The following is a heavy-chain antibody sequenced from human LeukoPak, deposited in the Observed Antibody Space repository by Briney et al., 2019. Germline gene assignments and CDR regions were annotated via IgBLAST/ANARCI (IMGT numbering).Heavy chain of an antibody. V-gene: IGHV3-9*01. CDR2: ISWNSGSI. D-gene: IGHD1-14*01. Sequence: GRSLRLSCAASGFTFDDYAMHWVRQAPGKGPEWVSGISWNSGSIGYADSVKGRFTISRDNAKNSLYLQMSSLRAEDTALYYCARRLSTTWAFDYWGQGTLVTVSS. CDR1: GFTFDDYA. CDR3: ARRLSTTWAFDY. J-gene: IGHJ4*02.